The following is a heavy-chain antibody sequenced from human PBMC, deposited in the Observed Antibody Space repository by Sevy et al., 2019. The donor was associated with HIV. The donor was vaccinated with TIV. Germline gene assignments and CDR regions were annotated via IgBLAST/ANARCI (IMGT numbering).Heavy chain of an antibody. J-gene: IGHJ6*02. CDR2: ISAYNGNT. CDR1: GYTFTSYG. CDR3: AGTAHISSWGDFGMYV. D-gene: IGHD6-13*01. Sequence: ASVKVSCKASGYTFTSYGISWVRQAPGQGLEWMGWISAYNGNTNYAQKLQGRVTMTTDTSTSTAYMELRSLRSYDTAVYYCAGTAHISSWGDFGMYVWGQGTTVTVSS. V-gene: IGHV1-18*01.